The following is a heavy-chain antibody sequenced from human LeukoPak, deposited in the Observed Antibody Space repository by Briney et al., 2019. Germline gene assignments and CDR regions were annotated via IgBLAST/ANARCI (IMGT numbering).Heavy chain of an antibody. V-gene: IGHV3-73*01. J-gene: IGHJ3*02. CDR3: TSSGSYLDAFDI. Sequence: GGSLRLSCAASGFTFSGSAMHWVRQASGEGLEWVGRIRSKANNYATASAASVKGRFTFSRDDSKNTAYLQMNSLKTEDTAVYYCTSSGSYLDAFDIWGQGTVVTVSS. CDR1: GFTFSGSA. CDR2: IRSKANNYAT. D-gene: IGHD1-26*01.